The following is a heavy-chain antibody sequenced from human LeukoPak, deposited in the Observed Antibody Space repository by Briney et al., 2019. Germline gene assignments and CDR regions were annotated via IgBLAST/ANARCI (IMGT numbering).Heavy chain of an antibody. CDR1: GYTFTGYY. J-gene: IGHJ6*03. Sequence: ASVKVSCKASGYTFTGYYMHWVRQAPGQGLEWMGWINPNSGGTNYAQKYQGRVTMTRDTSISTAYMELSRLRSDDTAVYYCARGRLVATITGYYYYYMDVWGKGTTVTVSS. D-gene: IGHD5-12*01. CDR3: ARGRLVATITGYYYYYMDV. CDR2: INPNSGGT. V-gene: IGHV1-2*02.